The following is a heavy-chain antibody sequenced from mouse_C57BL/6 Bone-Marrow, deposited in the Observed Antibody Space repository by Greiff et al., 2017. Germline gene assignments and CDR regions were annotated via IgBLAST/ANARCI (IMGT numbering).Heavy chain of an antibody. Sequence: VQLQQSGPELVKPGASVKISCKASGYSFTDYYMNWVKQSPEKSLEWIGKLNPSTGGYTYNHKFNAKATLTVDKSSCTVYFQLKSLTSEHYAVYFFAGKYYYGSSYYFNYGGQGKTLTVYS. J-gene: IGHJ2*01. CDR1: GYSFTDYY. CDR2: LNPSTGGY. CDR3: AGKYYYGSSYYFNY. D-gene: IGHD1-1*01. V-gene: IGHV1-42*01.